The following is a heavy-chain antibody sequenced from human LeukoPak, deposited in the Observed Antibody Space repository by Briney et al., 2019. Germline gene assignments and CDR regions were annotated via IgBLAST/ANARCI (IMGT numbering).Heavy chain of an antibody. J-gene: IGHJ4*02. D-gene: IGHD3-22*01. V-gene: IGHV1-2*06. Sequence: GASVKVSCKAPGYTFTGYYMHWVRQAPGQGLEWMGRINPNSGGTNYAQKFQGRVTMTRDTSISTAYMELSRLTSDDTAVYYCATDAYYYDSSGYSTSVHYFDYWGQGTLVTVSS. CDR2: INPNSGGT. CDR3: ATDAYYYDSSGYSTSVHYFDY. CDR1: GYTFTGYY.